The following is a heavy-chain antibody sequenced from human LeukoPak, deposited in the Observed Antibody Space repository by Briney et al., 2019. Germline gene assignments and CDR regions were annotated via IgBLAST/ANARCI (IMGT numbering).Heavy chain of an antibody. CDR1: GFTFSSYW. D-gene: IGHD3-16*01. CDR3: AGFRWGYGLDV. CDR2: IKSDRSEK. Sequence: GGSLRLSCAASGFTFSSYWMSWVRQAPGKGLERVANIKSDRSEKNYVDSVKGRFTISRDNAKNSLYLQMNSLRAEDTAVFYCAGFRWGYGLDVWGQGTTVTVSS. J-gene: IGHJ6*02. V-gene: IGHV3-7*01.